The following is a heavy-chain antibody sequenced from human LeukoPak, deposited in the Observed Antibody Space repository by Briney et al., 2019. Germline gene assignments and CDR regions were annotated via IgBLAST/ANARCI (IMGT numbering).Heavy chain of an antibody. CDR3: ARELFDFDY. J-gene: IGHJ4*02. V-gene: IGHV3-23*01. Sequence: GGSLRLSXAASGFTFSSYAMTWPRQAPGKGLEWVSEITGSGGSTYYADSLKGRFTISRDNSKNTLYLQMNSLRAEDTAVYYCARELFDFDYWGQGTLVTVSS. CDR1: GFTFSSYA. CDR2: ITGSGGST. D-gene: IGHD3-10*01.